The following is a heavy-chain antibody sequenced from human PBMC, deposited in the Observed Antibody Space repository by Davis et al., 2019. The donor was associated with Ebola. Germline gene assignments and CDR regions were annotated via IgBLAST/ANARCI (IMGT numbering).Heavy chain of an antibody. J-gene: IGHJ4*02. CDR3: ARRASNYNYFDY. D-gene: IGHD4-11*01. Sequence: LRLSCTVSGGSISSGSYYWSWIRQPAGKGLEWIGHIYTSGSTNYNPSLKSRVTMSVDTSKNQFSLTLTSVTAADTAVYYCARRASNYNYFDYWGQGTLVTVSS. CDR1: GGSISSGSYY. CDR2: IYTSGST. V-gene: IGHV4-61*09.